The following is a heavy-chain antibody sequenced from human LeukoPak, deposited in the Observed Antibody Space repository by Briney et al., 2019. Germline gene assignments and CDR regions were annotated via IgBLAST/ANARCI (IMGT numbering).Heavy chain of an antibody. J-gene: IGHJ4*02. CDR1: GYTFTSYY. D-gene: IGHD2-15*01. Sequence: ASVKVSCKASGYTFTSYYMHWVRQAPGQGPEWMGIINPSGGSTSYAQKFQGRVTMTRDTSTSTVYMELSSLRSEDTAVYYCARDYCSGGSCYPHRNYYFDYWGQGTLVTVSS. V-gene: IGHV1-46*01. CDR3: ARDYCSGGSCYPHRNYYFDY. CDR2: INPSGGST.